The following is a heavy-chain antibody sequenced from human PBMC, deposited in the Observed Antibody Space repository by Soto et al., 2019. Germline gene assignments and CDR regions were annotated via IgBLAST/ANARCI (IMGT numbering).Heavy chain of an antibody. CDR1: GYTFTSYA. CDR3: ARAPFMITFGGVIVKVPNY. D-gene: IGHD3-16*02. V-gene: IGHV1-3*01. J-gene: IGHJ4*02. CDR2: INAGNGNT. Sequence: GASVKVSCKASGYTFTSYAMHWVRQAPGQRLEWMGWINAGNGNTKYSQKFQGRVTITRDTSASTAYMELSSLRSEDTAVYYCARAPFMITFGGVIVKVPNYWGQGTLVTVSS.